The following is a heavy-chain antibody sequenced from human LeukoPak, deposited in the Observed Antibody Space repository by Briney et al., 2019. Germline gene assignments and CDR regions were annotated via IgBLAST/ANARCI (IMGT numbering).Heavy chain of an antibody. J-gene: IGHJ3*02. CDR1: GFTFDDYA. D-gene: IGHD1-14*01. CDR2: INSDGSST. V-gene: IGHV3-74*01. CDR3: ARGRTTSRSDAFDI. Sequence: GGSLRLSCAASGFTFDDYAMHWVRQAPGKGLEWVSGINSDGSSTSYADSVKGRFTISRDNAKNTLYLQMNSLRAEDTAVYYCARGRTTSRSDAFDIWGQGTMVTVYS.